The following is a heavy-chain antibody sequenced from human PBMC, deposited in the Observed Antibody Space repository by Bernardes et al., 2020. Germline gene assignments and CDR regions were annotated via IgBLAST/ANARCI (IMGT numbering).Heavy chain of an antibody. J-gene: IGHJ4*02. D-gene: IGHD2-2*01. CDR3: ARHECTSNCFSFDY. CDR1: GGSISSSSHY. CDR2: IYYSGST. Sequence: LSLTCTVSGGSISSSSHYWGWIRQSPGKGLEWIGNIYYSGSTYYNPSLKSRVTISVDKSKNQFSLKLSSVTAADTAVYYCARHECTSNCFSFDYWGQGILVTVSS. V-gene: IGHV4-39*01.